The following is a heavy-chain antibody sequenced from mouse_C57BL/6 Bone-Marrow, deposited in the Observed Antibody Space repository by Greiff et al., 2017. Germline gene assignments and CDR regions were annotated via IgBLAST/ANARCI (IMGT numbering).Heavy chain of an antibody. CDR1: EYEFPSHD. CDR3: ARLSTASDWYFDV. CDR2: INSDGGTT. Sequence: EVKLVESGGGLVQPGESLTLSCESNEYEFPSHDMSWVRKTPEKRLELVAAINSDGGTTYYPDTMERRFIISRDSTKKPLYLQISSLRSEDTALYYCARLSTASDWYFDVWGTGTTVTVSS. J-gene: IGHJ1*03. D-gene: IGHD1-2*01. V-gene: IGHV5-2*01.